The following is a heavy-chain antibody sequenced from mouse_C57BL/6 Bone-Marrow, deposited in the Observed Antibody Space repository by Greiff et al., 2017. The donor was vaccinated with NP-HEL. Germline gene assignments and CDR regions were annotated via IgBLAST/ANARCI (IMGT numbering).Heavy chain of an antibody. CDR2: ISSGGDYI. D-gene: IGHD1-1*01. Sequence: EVQLVESGEGLVKPGGSLKLSCAASGFTFSSYAMSWVRQTPEKRLEWVAYISSGGDYIYYADTVKGRFTISRDNARNTLYLQMSSLKSEDTAMYYCTRAGGVYYYGSSYAMDYWGQGTSVTVSS. CDR3: TRAGGVYYYGSSYAMDY. J-gene: IGHJ4*01. CDR1: GFTFSSYA. V-gene: IGHV5-9-1*02.